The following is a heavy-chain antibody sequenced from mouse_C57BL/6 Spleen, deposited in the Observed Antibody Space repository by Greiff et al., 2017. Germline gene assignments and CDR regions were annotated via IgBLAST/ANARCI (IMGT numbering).Heavy chain of an antibody. CDR1: GYAFTNYL. V-gene: IGHV1-54*01. D-gene: IGHD2-4*01. Sequence: VQLQQSGPELVRPGTSVKVSCKASGYAFTNYLIEWVKQRPGQGLEWIGVINPGSGGTNYNEKFKGKATLTADKSSSTAYMQLSSLTSEVSAVYYGAGVGYYDDVSPFAYWGQGTLVTVSA. CDR3: AGVGYYDDVSPFAY. J-gene: IGHJ3*01. CDR2: INPGSGGT.